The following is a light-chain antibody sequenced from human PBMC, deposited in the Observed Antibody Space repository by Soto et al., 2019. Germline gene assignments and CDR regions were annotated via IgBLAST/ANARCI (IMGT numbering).Light chain of an antibody. CDR1: SGSIANNY. Sequence: NFMLTQPHPVSESPGKTVIISCTRSSGSIANNYVQWYQQRPGSAPTTVIYEDNQRPSGVPDRFSGSIDTSSNSASLTISGLKTEDEADYYCQSYDSSNQVFGGGTKVTVL. J-gene: IGLJ2*01. CDR3: QSYDSSNQV. V-gene: IGLV6-57*04. CDR2: EDN.